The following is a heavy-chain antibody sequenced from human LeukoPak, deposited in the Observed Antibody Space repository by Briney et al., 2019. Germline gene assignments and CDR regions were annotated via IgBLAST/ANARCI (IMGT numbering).Heavy chain of an antibody. CDR3: ARDRRGYSSSWYNGYYMDV. CDR1: GFTFSSYW. J-gene: IGHJ6*03. D-gene: IGHD6-13*01. Sequence: PGGSLRLSCAASGFTFSSYWMSWVRQAPGKGLEWVANIKQDGSEKYYVDSVKGRFTISRDNAKNSLYLQMNSLRAEDTAVYYCARDRRGYSSSWYNGYYMDVWGKGTTVTVSS. CDR2: IKQDGSEK. V-gene: IGHV3-7*01.